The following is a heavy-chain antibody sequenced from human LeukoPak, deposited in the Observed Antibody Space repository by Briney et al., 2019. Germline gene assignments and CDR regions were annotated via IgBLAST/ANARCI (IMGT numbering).Heavy chain of an antibody. V-gene: IGHV3-15*01. CDR3: TTGHIERYYYYMDV. CDR1: GFTFSNAW. CDR2: IKSKTDGGTT. Sequence: GGSLRLSCAASGFTFSNAWMSWVRQAPGKGLEWVGRIKSKTDGGTTDYAAPVKGRFTISRDDSKTTLYLQMNSLKTEDTAVCYCTTGHIERYYYYMDVWGKGTTVTVSS. J-gene: IGHJ6*03. D-gene: IGHD1-1*01.